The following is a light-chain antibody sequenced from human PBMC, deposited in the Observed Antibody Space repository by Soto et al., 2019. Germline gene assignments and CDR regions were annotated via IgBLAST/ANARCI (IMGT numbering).Light chain of an antibody. CDR3: GSYTGSSTSWV. J-gene: IGLJ3*02. CDR2: DVS. V-gene: IGLV2-14*03. Sequence: QSALTQPASVSGSPGQSITISCTGTSSDVGGNKYVSWYQHHPGKAPKRMIYDVSSRPSGVSNRFSGSKSDNTASLTISGLQAEDEADYYCGSYTGSSTSWVFSGGTKLTVL. CDR1: SSDVGGNKY.